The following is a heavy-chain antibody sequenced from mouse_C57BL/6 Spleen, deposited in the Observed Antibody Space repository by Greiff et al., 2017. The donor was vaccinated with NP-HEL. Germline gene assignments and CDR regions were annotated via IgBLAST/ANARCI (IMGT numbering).Heavy chain of an antibody. J-gene: IGHJ2*01. Sequence: DVKLQESGPELVKPGASVKMSCKASGYTFTDYNMHWVKQSHGKSLEWIGYINPNNGGTSYNQKFKGKATLTVNKSSSTAYMELRSLTSEDSAVYYCAREEAGTIDYWGQGTTLTVSS. CDR1: GYTFTDYN. CDR3: AREEAGTIDY. CDR2: INPNNGGT. V-gene: IGHV1-22*01. D-gene: IGHD4-1*01.